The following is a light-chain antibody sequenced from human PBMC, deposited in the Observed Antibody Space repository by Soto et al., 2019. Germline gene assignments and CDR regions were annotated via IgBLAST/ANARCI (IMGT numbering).Light chain of an antibody. V-gene: IGKV3-11*01. CDR3: QQRSNKPPWT. CDR2: DAS. CDR1: QSVSSY. J-gene: IGKJ1*01. Sequence: EIVLTQSPATLSLSPGESATLSCRASQSVSSYLAWYQQKPGQAPRLLIYDASNRATGIPARFSGSGSGTDFALTISSREPEDFAVYYCQQRSNKPPWTFGQGTKVEIK.